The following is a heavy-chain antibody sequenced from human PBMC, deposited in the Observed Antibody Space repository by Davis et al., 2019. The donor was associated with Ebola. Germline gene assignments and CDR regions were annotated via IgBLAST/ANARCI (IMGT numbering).Heavy chain of an antibody. CDR3: ARMSGDRKQLVAPFDY. CDR1: GFTFSSYD. V-gene: IGHV3-48*03. J-gene: IGHJ4*02. CDR2: ISSSGSTI. Sequence: SLKLSCAASGFTFSSYDMTWVRQAPGKWLEWVSYISSSGSTIYYADSVKGRFTISRDNAKNSLYLQMNSLRAEDTAVYYCARMSGDRKQLVAPFDYWGQGTLVTDSS. D-gene: IGHD6-13*01.